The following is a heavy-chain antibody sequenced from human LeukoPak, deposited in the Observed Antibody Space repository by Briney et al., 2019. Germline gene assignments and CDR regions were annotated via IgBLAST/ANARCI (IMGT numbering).Heavy chain of an antibody. V-gene: IGHV5-51*01. Sequence: GESLKISCKGSGYSFTSYWIGWVRQMPGKGLEWMGIIYPGDSDTRYSPSFQGQVTISADKSIGTAYLQWSSLKASDTAMYYCARHRIAAEEGREVSYFDYWGQGTLVTVSS. CDR3: ARHRIAAEEGREVSYFDY. CDR2: IYPGDSDT. D-gene: IGHD6-13*01. CDR1: GYSFTSYW. J-gene: IGHJ4*02.